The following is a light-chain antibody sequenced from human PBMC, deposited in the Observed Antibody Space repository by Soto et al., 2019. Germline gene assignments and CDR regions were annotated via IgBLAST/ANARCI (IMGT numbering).Light chain of an antibody. CDR3: EAWDYNLRGYGV. Sequence: QSVLTQPPSASGTPGQTVTISCSGATSNIGSNYVYWYQHLPGTTPKLLIYTDNERPSGVPDRSSGSKSATSASLAISGLRSVDEADYYGEAWDYNLRGYGVFGGGTKLTVL. J-gene: IGLJ2*01. CDR2: TDN. V-gene: IGLV1-47*02. CDR1: TSNIGSNY.